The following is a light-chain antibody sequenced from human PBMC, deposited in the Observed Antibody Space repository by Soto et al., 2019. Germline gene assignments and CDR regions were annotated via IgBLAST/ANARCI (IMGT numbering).Light chain of an antibody. CDR3: QQSYSTPQT. CDR2: AES. CDR1: QSFSGF. J-gene: IGKJ1*01. Sequence: DIQMTQSPSSLSASVGDEVTITCRASQSFSGFLNWYQQKPGKAPNLLIYAESTLQRGVPSRFSGSGSGTDFTLTISSLQPEDAATYYCQQSYSTPQTFGQGTKVDIK. V-gene: IGKV1-39*01.